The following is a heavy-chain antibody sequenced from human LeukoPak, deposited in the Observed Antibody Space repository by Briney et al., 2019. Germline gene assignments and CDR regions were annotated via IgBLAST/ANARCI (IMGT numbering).Heavy chain of an antibody. D-gene: IGHD5-18*01. CDR1: GFTFSSSA. CDR2: ITGNGATT. Sequence: PGGSLRLSCAASGFTFSSSAMSWVRQTPGKGLEWVSSITGNGATTYYSDSVKGRFTISRDNSKNTLSLQMNSLRAEDTAVYFCAKGRRRVDTAMVRSYYFENWGQGTLVTVSS. CDR3: AKGRRRVDTAMVRSYYFEN. J-gene: IGHJ4*02. V-gene: IGHV3-23*01.